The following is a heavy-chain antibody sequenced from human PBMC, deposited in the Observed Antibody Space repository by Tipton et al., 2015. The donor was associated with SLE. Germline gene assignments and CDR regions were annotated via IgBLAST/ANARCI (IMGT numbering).Heavy chain of an antibody. J-gene: IGHJ3*01. CDR2: IYHIGNT. Sequence: TLSLTCTVSDYSISSGYYWGWIRQPPGKGLEWIGSIYHIGNTHYHPSLKSRLSMSVDTSKNQFSLRLSSVTAADTAVYFCARLGVQGAVPGIGGFGVWGQGTLVSVSS. CDR3: ARLGVQGAVPGIGGFGV. CDR1: DYSISSGYY. D-gene: IGHD6-19*01. V-gene: IGHV4-38-2*02.